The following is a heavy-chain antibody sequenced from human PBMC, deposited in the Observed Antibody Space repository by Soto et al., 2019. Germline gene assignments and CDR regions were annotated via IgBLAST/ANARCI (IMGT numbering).Heavy chain of an antibody. CDR3: ARDGGADSFDI. J-gene: IGHJ3*02. CDR2: IYYSGST. Sequence: QVQLQESGPGLVKPSETLSLTCTVSGGSISSYYWSWIRQPPGKGLEWIGYIYYSGSTNYNPSLKSRVTISVDTSKNQFSLKLSSVTAADTAVYYCARDGGADSFDIWGQGTMVTVSS. V-gene: IGHV4-59*01. CDR1: GGSISSYY. D-gene: IGHD3-10*01.